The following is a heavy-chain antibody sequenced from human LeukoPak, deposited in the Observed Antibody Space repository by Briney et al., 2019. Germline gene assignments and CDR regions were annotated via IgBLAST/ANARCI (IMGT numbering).Heavy chain of an antibody. CDR3: ARDGGFGEWVFDY. J-gene: IGHJ4*02. D-gene: IGHD3-10*01. CDR1: GGSISSGGYS. Sequence: SETLSLTCAVSGGSISSGGYSWSWIRQPPGKGLEWIGYIYHSGSTYYNPSLKSRVTISVDRSKNQFSLKLSSVTAADTAVYYCARDGGFGEWVFDYWGQGTLVTVSS. V-gene: IGHV4-30-2*01. CDR2: IYHSGST.